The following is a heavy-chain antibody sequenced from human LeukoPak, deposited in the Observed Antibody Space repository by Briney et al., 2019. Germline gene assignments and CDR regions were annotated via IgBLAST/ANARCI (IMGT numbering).Heavy chain of an antibody. CDR1: GFTFSGYS. Sequence: GGSLRLSCAASGFTFSGYSMNWVRQAPGKGLEWVSSISSSSSYIYYADSVKGRFTISRDNAKNSLYLQMNSLRAEDTVVYYCARDPSYDSSGYWNYWGQGTLVTVSS. J-gene: IGHJ4*02. CDR2: ISSSSSYI. D-gene: IGHD3-22*01. CDR3: ARDPSYDSSGYWNY. V-gene: IGHV3-21*01.